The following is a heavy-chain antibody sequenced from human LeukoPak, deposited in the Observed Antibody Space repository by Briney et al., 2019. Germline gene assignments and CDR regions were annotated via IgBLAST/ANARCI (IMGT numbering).Heavy chain of an antibody. J-gene: IGHJ4*02. CDR2: IRGSGGST. V-gene: IGHV3-23*01. CDR3: AKGLGYCSSTSCPPADY. CDR1: GFTFSSYA. D-gene: IGHD2-2*01. Sequence: GGSLRLSCAASGFTFSSYAMSWVRQAPGKGLEWVSAIRGSGGSTYYADSVKGRFTISRDNSKNTLYLQMNSLRAEDTAVYYCAKGLGYCSSTSCPPADYWGQGTLVTVSS.